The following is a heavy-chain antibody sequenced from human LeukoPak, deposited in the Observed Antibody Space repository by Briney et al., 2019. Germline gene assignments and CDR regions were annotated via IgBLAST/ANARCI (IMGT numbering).Heavy chain of an antibody. CDR1: GLTFSSYA. V-gene: IGHV3-23*01. J-gene: IGHJ4*02. CDR3: VRETYGDPFDS. Sequence: PGGSLRLSCADSGLTFSSYAMTWVRQTPGKGLEWVSAFTGANGATYYADSVKGRFTVSRDNSKNTLYLQMNTLRAEDTAVYYCVRETYGDPFDSWGQGTLVTVSS. D-gene: IGHD4-17*01. CDR2: FTGANGAT.